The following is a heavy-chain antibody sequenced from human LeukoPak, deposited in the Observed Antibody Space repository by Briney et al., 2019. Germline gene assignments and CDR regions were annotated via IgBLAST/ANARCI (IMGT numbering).Heavy chain of an antibody. CDR3: ARDNSGWSVDY. D-gene: IGHD6-19*01. CDR2: ISPSGDYT. CDR1: GYTFSSYY. Sequence: ASVKVSCKASGYTFSSYYMHWVRQAPGQGLEWMGIISPSGDYTRYAQKLQGRVSMTLDTSTSTVYMELNSLESEDAAMYYCARDNSGWSVDYWGQGTLVTVTS. J-gene: IGHJ4*02. V-gene: IGHV1-46*04.